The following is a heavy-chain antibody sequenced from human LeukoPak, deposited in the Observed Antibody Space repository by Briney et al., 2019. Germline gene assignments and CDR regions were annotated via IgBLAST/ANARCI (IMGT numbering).Heavy chain of an antibody. V-gene: IGHV4-34*01. D-gene: IGHD5-12*01. Sequence: PSETLSLTCAVYGGSFSGYHWSWIRQPPGKGLEWIGEINHSGSTNYNPSLKSRVTISVDTSKNQFSLKLSSVTAADTAVYYCARVGSGYDDYWGQGTLVTVSS. J-gene: IGHJ4*02. CDR2: INHSGST. CDR1: GGSFSGYH. CDR3: ARVGSGYDDY.